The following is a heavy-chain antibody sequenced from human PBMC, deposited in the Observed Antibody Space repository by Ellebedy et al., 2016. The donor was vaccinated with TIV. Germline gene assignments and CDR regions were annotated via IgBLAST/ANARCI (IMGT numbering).Heavy chain of an antibody. CDR2: ISYDGSNK. D-gene: IGHD3-10*01. Sequence: GESLKISXAASGFTFSSYAMHWVRQAPGKGLEWVAVISYDGSNKYYADSVKGRFTISRDNSKNTLYLQMNSLRAEDTAVYYCAKDLVTMVRGVTVGMDVWGQGTTVTVSS. V-gene: IGHV3-30-3*01. CDR1: GFTFSSYA. CDR3: AKDLVTMVRGVTVGMDV. J-gene: IGHJ6*02.